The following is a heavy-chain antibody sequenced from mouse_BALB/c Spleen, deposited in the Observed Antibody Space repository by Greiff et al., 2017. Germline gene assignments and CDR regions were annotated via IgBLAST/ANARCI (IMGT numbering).Heavy chain of an antibody. V-gene: IGHV5-6-4*01. CDR3: TRDYYGYEAMDY. J-gene: IGHJ4*01. CDR2: ISSGGSYT. Sequence: EVQVVESGGGLVKPGGSLKLSCAASGFTFSSYTMSWVRQTPEKRLEWVATISSGGSYTYYPDSVKGRFTISRDNAKNTLYLQMSSLKSEDTAMYYCTRDYYGYEAMDYWGQGTSVTVSS. CDR1: GFTFSSYT. D-gene: IGHD1-2*01.